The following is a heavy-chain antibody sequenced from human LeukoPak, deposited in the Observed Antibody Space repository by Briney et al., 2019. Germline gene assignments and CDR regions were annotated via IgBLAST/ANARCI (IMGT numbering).Heavy chain of an antibody. CDR3: ARLASGSYGPLTPFDY. CDR1: GGSISSYY. Sequence: SETLSLTCTVSGGSISSYYWSWIRQPPGKGLEWIGDIYYSGSTNFNPSLKSRVTISVDTSKNQFSLRLSSVTAADTAVYYSARLASGSYGPLTPFDYWGQGTLVTVSS. CDR2: IYYSGST. V-gene: IGHV4-59*08. J-gene: IGHJ4*02. D-gene: IGHD1-26*01.